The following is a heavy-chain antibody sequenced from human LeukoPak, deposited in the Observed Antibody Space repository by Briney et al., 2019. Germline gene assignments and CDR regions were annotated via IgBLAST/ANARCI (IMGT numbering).Heavy chain of an antibody. V-gene: IGHV3-66*01. D-gene: IGHD3-10*01. CDR2: NYSGGNT. CDR1: GFTVSGNY. J-gene: IGHJ4*02. Sequence: GGSLRLSCRPSGFTVSGNYMTWVRQAPGKGLEWVSLNYSGGNTYFADSVNGRFTISRDNPKNTLYLQMSSLRGEDTAVYYCATISPPSDASGSYPEYWGQGTLVTVSS. CDR3: ATISPPSDASGSYPEY.